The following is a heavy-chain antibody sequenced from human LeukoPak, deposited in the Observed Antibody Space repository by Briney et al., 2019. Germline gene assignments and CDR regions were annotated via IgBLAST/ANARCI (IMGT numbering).Heavy chain of an antibody. CDR2: INYSGHT. Sequence: PSETLSLTCAVSGDSISNSDYYWGWIRQSPGKGLEWITLINYSGHTFYNPSHRSRVTISVDMPKNQFSLNLNSVTAADTAVYYCARRRKDLNWFDPWGQGTLVTVSS. J-gene: IGHJ5*02. CDR1: GDSISNSDYY. V-gene: IGHV4-39*01. CDR3: ARRRKDLNWFDP.